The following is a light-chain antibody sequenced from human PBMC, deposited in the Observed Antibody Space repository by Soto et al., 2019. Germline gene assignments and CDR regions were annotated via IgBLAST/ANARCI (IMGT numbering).Light chain of an antibody. Sequence: EVVLTQSPGTLSLSPGDRATLSCRASHSVGSNYLAWYQQKLGQAPRLLIYGASVRATGIPDRFSGSGSGTDFTLTISRLEPEDFALYFCQQYGGAPYTFGQGTKLEIK. CDR3: QQYGGAPYT. CDR2: GAS. V-gene: IGKV3-20*01. J-gene: IGKJ2*01. CDR1: HSVGSNY.